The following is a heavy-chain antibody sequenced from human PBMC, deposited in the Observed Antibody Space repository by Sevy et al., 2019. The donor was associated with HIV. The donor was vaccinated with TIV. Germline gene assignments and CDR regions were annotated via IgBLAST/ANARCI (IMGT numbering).Heavy chain of an antibody. CDR2: ISYDGSNK. V-gene: IGHV3-30-3*01. CDR3: ARDPPDVVVVTAIRSYYFDY. J-gene: IGHJ4*02. CDR1: GFTFSSYA. Sequence: GGSLRLSCAASGFTFSSYAMHWVRQAPGKGLEWVAVISYDGSNKYYADSVKGRFTISRDNSKNRLYLQMNRLRAEETAVYYCARDPPDVVVVTAIRSYYFDYLGQGTLVTVSP. D-gene: IGHD2-21*02.